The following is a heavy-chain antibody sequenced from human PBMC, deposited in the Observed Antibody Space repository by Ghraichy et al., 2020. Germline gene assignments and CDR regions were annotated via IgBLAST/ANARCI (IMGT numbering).Heavy chain of an antibody. CDR1: GGSMTSYY. V-gene: IGHV4-59*01. CDR3: ARTGDVDARALDYYRMDV. Sequence: SETLSLTCSVSGGSMTSYYWSWLRQSPGKRLEWIGHIYYSGSTNYNPSLRSRAAISVDTSKKQFSLRLTSVTTADTAIYYCARTGDVDARALDYYRMDVWGQGTTVTVSS. CDR2: IYYSGST. D-gene: IGHD3-16*01. J-gene: IGHJ6*02.